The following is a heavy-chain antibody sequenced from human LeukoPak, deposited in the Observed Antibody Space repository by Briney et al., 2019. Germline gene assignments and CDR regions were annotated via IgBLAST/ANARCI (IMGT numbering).Heavy chain of an antibody. D-gene: IGHD3-3*01. CDR2: IYSGGST. CDR1: GFTVSSNY. V-gene: IGHV3-53*01. J-gene: IGHJ4*02. CDR3: ARGDRFLEWSYFDY. Sequence: GGSLRLSCAASGFTVSSNYMSWVRQAPGKGLEWVSVIYSGGSTYYADSVKGRFTISRDNSKNTLYLQMNSLRAEDTAVYYCARGDRFLEWSYFDYWGQETLVTVSS.